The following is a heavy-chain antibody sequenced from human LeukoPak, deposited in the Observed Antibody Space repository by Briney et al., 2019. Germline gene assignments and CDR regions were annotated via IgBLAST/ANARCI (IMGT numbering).Heavy chain of an antibody. V-gene: IGHV3-74*01. CDR2: INSDGSST. D-gene: IGHD3-3*01. J-gene: IGHJ6*03. CDR1: GFTFSSYW. CDR3: ARVRDDRSFFYYYYYMDV. Sequence: GGSLRLSCAASGFTFSSYWMHWVRQAPGKGLVWVSRINSDGSSTSYADSVKGRFTISRDNAKNTLYLQMNSLRAEDTAVYYCARVRDDRSFFYYYYYMDVWGKGTTVTISS.